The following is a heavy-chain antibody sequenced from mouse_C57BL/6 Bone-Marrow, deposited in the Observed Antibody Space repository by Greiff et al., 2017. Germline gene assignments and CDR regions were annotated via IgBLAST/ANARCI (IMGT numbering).Heavy chain of an antibody. CDR2: IYPRSGNT. J-gene: IGHJ3*01. Sequence: QVQLQQSGAELARPGASVKLSCKASGYTFTSYGISWVKQRTGQGLEWIGEIYPRSGNTYYNEKFKGKATLTADKSSSTAYMELRSLTSEDSAVYFCATDGSSFAWFAYWGQGTLVTVSA. V-gene: IGHV1-81*01. D-gene: IGHD1-1*01. CDR3: ATDGSSFAWFAY. CDR1: GYTFTSYG.